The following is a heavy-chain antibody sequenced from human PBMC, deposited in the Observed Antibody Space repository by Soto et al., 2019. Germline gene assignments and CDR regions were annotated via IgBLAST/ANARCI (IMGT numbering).Heavy chain of an antibody. CDR3: GRVVEGATRHTDPDS. D-gene: IGHD2-21*01. J-gene: IGHJ5*01. V-gene: IGHV4-39*01. CDR1: GVSIPNSHSF. Sequence: PSETLSLTCTVSGVSIPNSHSFWAWIRQPPGKGLQFFASVYHNGGAHYNSSLKSRVTISVDTANNQVSLRMRSLTAADTAFYYCGRVVEGATRHTDPDSWGQGILVTVSS. CDR2: VYHNGGA.